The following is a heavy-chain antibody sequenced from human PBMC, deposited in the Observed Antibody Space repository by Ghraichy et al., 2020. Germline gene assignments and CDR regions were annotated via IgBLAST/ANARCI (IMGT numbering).Heavy chain of an antibody. D-gene: IGHD3-22*01. Sequence: SETLSLTCTVSGDSISSYYWSWIRQPPGKGLEWIGYIYYSGSTNYNPSLKSRVTISVDTSKNQFSLKLFSVTAADTAVYYCARAPWGCVSRYDSSGYYQYYFDYWGQGTLVTVSS. CDR3: ARAPWGCVSRYDSSGYYQYYFDY. CDR2: IYYSGST. CDR1: GDSISSYY. J-gene: IGHJ4*02. V-gene: IGHV4-59*01.